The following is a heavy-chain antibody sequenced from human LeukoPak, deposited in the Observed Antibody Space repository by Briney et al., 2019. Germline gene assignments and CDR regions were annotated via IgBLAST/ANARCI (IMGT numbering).Heavy chain of an antibody. CDR3: ARSVSGDRYPNDY. D-gene: IGHD7-27*01. J-gene: IGHJ4*02. V-gene: IGHV1-69*02. Sequence: SVKVSCKASGGTFSSYTISWVRQAPGQGLEWMGRIIPILGIANYAQKFQGRVTITADKSTSTAYMELSSLRSEDTAVYYCARSVSGDRYPNDYSGQGTLVTVSS. CDR1: GGTFSSYT. CDR2: IIPILGIA.